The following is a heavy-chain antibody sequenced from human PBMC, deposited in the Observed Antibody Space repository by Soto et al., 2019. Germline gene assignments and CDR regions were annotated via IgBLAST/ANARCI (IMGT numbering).Heavy chain of an antibody. CDR1: RVTFKDYG. V-gene: IGHV3-30*03. Sequence: PWWSLRIACGAPRVTFKDYGMHWFRQAPGKGLEWVAVISYDGKQTYYADSVKGRFTISKDKSKRTLFLQMNSLRVDDTAVYYCARDGWGSNWYFDLWGRGTLVTVSS. CDR3: ARDGWGSNWYFDL. J-gene: IGHJ2*01. D-gene: IGHD3-16*01. CDR2: ISYDGKQT.